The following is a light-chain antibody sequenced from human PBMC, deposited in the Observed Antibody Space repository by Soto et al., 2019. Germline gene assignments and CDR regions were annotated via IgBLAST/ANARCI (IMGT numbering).Light chain of an antibody. CDR3: QQSYSTLWT. CDR2: AAS. J-gene: IGKJ1*01. Sequence: DIQMTQSPSSLSASVGDRVTITCRASQSISSYLNWYQQKPGKAPKLLIYAASSLQSEVPSRFSGSGSGTDFTLTISSLQTEDFATYYCQQSYSTLWTFGQGTKVEIK. V-gene: IGKV1-39*01. CDR1: QSISSY.